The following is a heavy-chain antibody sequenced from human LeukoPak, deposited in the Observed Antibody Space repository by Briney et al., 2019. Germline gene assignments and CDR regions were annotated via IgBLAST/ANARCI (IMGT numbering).Heavy chain of an antibody. CDR3: ARGIGYCSSTSCYSDAFDI. Sequence: SETLSLTCTVSGGSISSYYWSWIRQPPGKGLEWIGYIYYSGSTNYNPSLKSRVTISVDTSKNQFSLKLSPVTAADTAVYYCARGIGYCSSTSCYSDAFDIWGQGTMVTVSS. CDR1: GGSISSYY. J-gene: IGHJ3*02. V-gene: IGHV4-59*08. CDR2: IYYSGST. D-gene: IGHD2-2*02.